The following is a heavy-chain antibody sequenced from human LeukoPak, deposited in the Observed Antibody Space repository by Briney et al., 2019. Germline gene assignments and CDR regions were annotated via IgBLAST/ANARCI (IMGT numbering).Heavy chain of an antibody. CDR1: GYTFTSYY. CDR2: INPSGGST. CDR3: ARDAGVHSSSLLSSGMDV. D-gene: IGHD6-13*01. V-gene: IGHV1-46*01. Sequence: ASVKVSCKASGYTFTSYYMHWVRQAPGQGLEWMGTINPSGGSTSYAQKFQGRVTMTRDTSTSTVYMELSSLRSEDTAVYYCARDAGVHSSSLLSSGMDVWGQGATVTVSS. J-gene: IGHJ6*02.